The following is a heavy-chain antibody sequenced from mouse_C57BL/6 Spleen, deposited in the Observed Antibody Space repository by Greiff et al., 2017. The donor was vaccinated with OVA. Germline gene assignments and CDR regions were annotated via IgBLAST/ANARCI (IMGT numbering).Heavy chain of an antibody. D-gene: IGHD1-1*01. Sequence: QVQLQQPGAELVKPGASVKMSCKASGYTFTSYWITWVKQRPGQGLEWIGDIYPGSGSTNYNEKFKSKATLTVDTSSSTAYMQLSSLTSEDSAVYYCAREKEVLRYLDYWGQGTSVTVSS. J-gene: IGHJ4*01. CDR2: IYPGSGST. V-gene: IGHV1-55*01. CDR3: AREKEVLRYLDY. CDR1: GYTFTSYW.